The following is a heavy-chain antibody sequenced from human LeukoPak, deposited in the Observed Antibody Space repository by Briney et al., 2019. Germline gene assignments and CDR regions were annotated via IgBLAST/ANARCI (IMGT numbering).Heavy chain of an antibody. D-gene: IGHD1-26*01. CDR1: GGTFSSYA. Sequence: SVKVSCKASGGTFSSYAISWVRQAPGQGLEWMGGIIPIFGTANYAQKFQGRVTITTDESTNTAYMELSSLRSEDTAVYYCSTSLVGAFDYWGQGTLVTVSS. V-gene: IGHV1-69*05. CDR3: STSLVGAFDY. CDR2: IIPIFGTA. J-gene: IGHJ4*02.